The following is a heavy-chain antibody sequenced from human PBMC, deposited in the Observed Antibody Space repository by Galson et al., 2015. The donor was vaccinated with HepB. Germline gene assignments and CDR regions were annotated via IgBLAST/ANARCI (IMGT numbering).Heavy chain of an antibody. CDR2: MSFDGGHI. CDR3: AKGRPRMAVVVMEFDY. J-gene: IGHJ4*02. V-gene: IGHV3-30*18. D-gene: IGHD3-3*01. Sequence: SLRLSCAASGFTFSSYGMHWVRQAPGKGLEWVAVMSFDGGHISYVDSVKGRFTISRDNSKNTLYLQMNSLRAEDTAVYYCAKGRPRMAVVVMEFDYWGQGTLVTVSS. CDR1: GFTFSSYG.